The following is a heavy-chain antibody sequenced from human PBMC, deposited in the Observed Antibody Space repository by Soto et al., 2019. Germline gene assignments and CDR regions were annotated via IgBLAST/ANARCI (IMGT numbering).Heavy chain of an antibody. CDR3: ARGYSSGWTASVY. CDR2: IMQDGSEK. D-gene: IGHD6-19*01. J-gene: IGHJ4*02. V-gene: IGHV3-7*04. Sequence: GGSLRLSCAASGFIFSSYWMSWVRQAPGKGLEWVANIMQDGSEKSYVDSVKGRFTISRDNAKNSLYLQMNSLRAEDTVVYYCARGYSSGWTASVYWGQGTLVTVSS. CDR1: GFIFSSYW.